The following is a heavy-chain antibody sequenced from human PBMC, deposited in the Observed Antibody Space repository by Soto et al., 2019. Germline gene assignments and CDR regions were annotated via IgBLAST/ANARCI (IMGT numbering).Heavy chain of an antibody. Sequence: EVQLLESGGGLVQPGGSLRLSCAASGFTFSSYAMSWVRQAPGKGLEWVSAISGSGGSTYYADSVKGRFTISRDNSKNTLYLQMNSLRAEDTAVYYCAKASYDYYDSSGPATFDYWGQGTLVTVSS. V-gene: IGHV3-23*01. CDR2: ISGSGGST. CDR1: GFTFSSYA. CDR3: AKASYDYYDSSGPATFDY. J-gene: IGHJ4*02. D-gene: IGHD3-22*01.